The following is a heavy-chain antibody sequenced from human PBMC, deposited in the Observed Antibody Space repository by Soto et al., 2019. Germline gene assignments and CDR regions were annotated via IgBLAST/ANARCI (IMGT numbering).Heavy chain of an antibody. CDR3: AKRSVGWYFDL. Sequence: EVQLLESGGGLVQPGGSLRLSCAASGFTFSSYAMNWVRQAPGKGLEWVSVISGSGGSTYYADAVKGRFTISRDNSKNTLYLQMNSLRAEDTAVYYCAKRSVGWYFDLWGRGTLVTVSS. V-gene: IGHV3-23*01. J-gene: IGHJ2*01. CDR2: ISGSGGST. D-gene: IGHD1-26*01. CDR1: GFTFSSYA.